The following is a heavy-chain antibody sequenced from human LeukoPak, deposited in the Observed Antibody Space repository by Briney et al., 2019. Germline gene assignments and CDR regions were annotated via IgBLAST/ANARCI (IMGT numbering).Heavy chain of an antibody. V-gene: IGHV3-53*05. Sequence: PGGSLRLSCAASGFTVSNNYMSWVRQAPGKGLEWVSVIYSGGNTFYADSVKGRFTISRDNSKNTLYLQMNSLRAEDTAVYYCARAGGYYYDSSGYYFDYWGQGTLVTVSS. CDR1: GFTVSNNY. CDR3: ARAGGYYYDSSGYYFDY. CDR2: IYSGGNT. D-gene: IGHD3-22*01. J-gene: IGHJ4*02.